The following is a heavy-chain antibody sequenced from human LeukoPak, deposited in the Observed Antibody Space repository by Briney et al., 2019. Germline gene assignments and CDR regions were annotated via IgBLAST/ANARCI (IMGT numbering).Heavy chain of an antibody. CDR3: ARTEGYGELDY. Sequence: PSETLSLTCTVSGGSISSGSYYWSWIRQPAGKGLEWIGRIYTSGSTNYNPSLKSRVTISVDTSKNQFSLKLSSVTAADTAVYYCARTEGYGELDYWGQGTLVTVSS. D-gene: IGHD4-17*01. J-gene: IGHJ4*02. CDR1: GGSISSGSYY. V-gene: IGHV4-61*02. CDR2: IYTSGST.